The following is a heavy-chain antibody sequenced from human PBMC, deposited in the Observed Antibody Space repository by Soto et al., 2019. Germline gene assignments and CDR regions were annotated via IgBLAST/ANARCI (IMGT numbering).Heavy chain of an antibody. V-gene: IGHV3-23*01. CDR3: AKDLGKLRDHNWFDP. D-gene: IGHD3-16*01. J-gene: IGHJ5*02. Sequence: EVQLLESGGGLVQPGGSLRLSCAASGFTFSSYAMSWVRQAPGKGLEWVSAISGSGGSTYYADSVKGRFTISRDNSKSALYLQMNSLRAEDTAVYYCAKDLGKLRDHNWFDPWGQGTLVTVSS. CDR1: GFTFSSYA. CDR2: ISGSGGST.